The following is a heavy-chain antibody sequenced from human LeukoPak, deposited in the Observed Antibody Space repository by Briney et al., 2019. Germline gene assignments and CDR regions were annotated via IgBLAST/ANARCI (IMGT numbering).Heavy chain of an antibody. CDR3: ARGGRYMSASWYRSVYYYMDV. D-gene: IGHD6-13*01. J-gene: IGHJ6*03. Sequence: GGSLRLSCAASGFTFSTSRMNWVRQAPGKGLEWVSSISSSSSYTFYADSVRGRFTISRDNAKNSLYLQMNSLRAEDTAVYFCARGGRYMSASWYRSVYYYMDVWGKGTTVTVSS. CDR1: GFTFSTSR. V-gene: IGHV3-21*01. CDR2: ISSSSSYT.